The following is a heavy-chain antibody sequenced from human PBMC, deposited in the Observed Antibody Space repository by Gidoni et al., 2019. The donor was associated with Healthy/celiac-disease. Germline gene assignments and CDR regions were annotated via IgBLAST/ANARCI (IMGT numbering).Heavy chain of an antibody. Sequence: QVQLVQSGAEVKKPGSSVKVSCKASGCTFSSYAISWVRQAPGQGLEWMGRIIPILGIANYAQKFQGRVTITADKSTSTAYMELSSLRSEDTAVYYCARDPGGYYYDSSGAGYWGQGTLVTVSS. V-gene: IGHV1-69*04. D-gene: IGHD3-22*01. CDR3: ARDPGGYYYDSSGAGY. J-gene: IGHJ4*02. CDR2: IIPILGIA. CDR1: GCTFSSYA.